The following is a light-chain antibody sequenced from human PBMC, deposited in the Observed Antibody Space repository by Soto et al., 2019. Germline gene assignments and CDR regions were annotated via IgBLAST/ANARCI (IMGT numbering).Light chain of an antibody. CDR3: QVWDTGSDQGV. CDR2: YDR. V-gene: IGLV3-21*04. J-gene: IGLJ2*01. Sequence: SSVLAQPPSVSVAPGKTASIACGGNNIGSKSVLWYQQKAGQAPVLLIYYDRYRPSGIPERFSGSNSGNTATLTISRVEAGDEADYYCQVWDTGSDQGVFGGGTQLTVL. CDR1: NIGSKS.